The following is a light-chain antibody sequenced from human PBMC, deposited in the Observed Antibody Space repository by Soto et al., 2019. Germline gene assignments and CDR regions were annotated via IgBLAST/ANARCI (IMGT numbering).Light chain of an antibody. V-gene: IGKV3-20*01. CDR2: GAS. CDR1: QSVSSSY. Sequence: EIVLTQSPGTPSLSQGERATLSCRASQSVSSSYLAWYQQEPGQAPRLLIYGASSRATGIPDRFSGSGSGTDFTLTISRLEPEDFAVYYCQQYGSSPRAFGQGTKVDIK. J-gene: IGKJ1*01. CDR3: QQYGSSPRA.